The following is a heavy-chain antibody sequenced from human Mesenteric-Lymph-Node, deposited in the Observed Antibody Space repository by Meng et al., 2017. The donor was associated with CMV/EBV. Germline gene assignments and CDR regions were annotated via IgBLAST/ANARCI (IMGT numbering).Heavy chain of an antibody. D-gene: IGHD2-2*02. CDR3: ARDLSPPRCSSTSCSTYYYYYGMDV. CDR2: ISSSSSYI. Sequence: GESLKISCAASGFMFSRYRMAWVRQAPGKGLEWVSSISSSSSYIYYADSVKGRFTISRDNAKNSLYLQMNSLRAEDTAVYYCARDLSPPRCSSTSCSTYYYYYGMDVWGQGTTVTVSS. J-gene: IGHJ6*02. CDR1: GFMFSRYR. V-gene: IGHV3-21*01.